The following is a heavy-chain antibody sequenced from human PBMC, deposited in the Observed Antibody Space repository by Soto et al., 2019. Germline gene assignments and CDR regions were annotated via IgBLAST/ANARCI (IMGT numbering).Heavy chain of an antibody. V-gene: IGHV3-7*01. D-gene: IGHD3-10*01. CDR2: IKQDGGEK. Sequence: EVQLVESGGGLVQPGGSLRLSCAASGFTFSSYWMSWVRQAPGKGLEGVAKIKQDGGEKYYVDSVKGRFTISRDNAKNSLYLQMNSLRAEDTAVYYCARDRGWGFGELFRSPYFDYWGQGTLVTVSS. CDR3: ARDRGWGFGELFRSPYFDY. J-gene: IGHJ4*02. CDR1: GFTFSSYW.